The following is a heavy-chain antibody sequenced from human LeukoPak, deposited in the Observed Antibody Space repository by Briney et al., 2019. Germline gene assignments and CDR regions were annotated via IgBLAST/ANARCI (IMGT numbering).Heavy chain of an antibody. CDR2: INHSGST. V-gene: IGHV4-34*01. CDR1: GGSFSGYY. CDR3: ALKVGATGTYGY. J-gene: IGHJ4*02. Sequence: PSETLSLTCAVYGGSFSGYYWSWIRQPPGKGLERIGEINHSGSTNYNPSLKSRVTISVDTSKNQFSLKLSSVTAADTAVYYCALKVGATGTYGYWGQGTLVTVSS. D-gene: IGHD1-26*01.